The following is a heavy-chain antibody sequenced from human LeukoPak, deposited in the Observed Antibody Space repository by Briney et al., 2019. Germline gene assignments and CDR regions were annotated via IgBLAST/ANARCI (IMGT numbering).Heavy chain of an antibody. CDR3: ARHKLLWFGELWGDFDY. D-gene: IGHD3-10*01. CDR1: GGSISSGGYY. V-gene: IGHV4-31*03. CDR2: IYYSGST. J-gene: IGHJ4*02. Sequence: SQTLSLTCTVSGGSISSGGYYWSWIRQHPGKGLEWIGYIYYSGSTYYNPSLKSRVTISVDTSKNQFSLKLSSVTAADTAVYYCARHKLLWFGELWGDFDYWGQGTLVTVSS.